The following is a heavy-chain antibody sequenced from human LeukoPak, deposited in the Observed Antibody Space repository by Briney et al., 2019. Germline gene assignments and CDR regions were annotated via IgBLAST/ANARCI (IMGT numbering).Heavy chain of an antibody. J-gene: IGHJ6*02. Sequence: SETLSLTCAVYGGSFSGYYWSWIRQPPGKGLEWIGEINHSGSTNYNPSLKSRVTISVDTSKNQFSLKLSSVTAADTAVYYCARRFLYYYYGMDVWGQGTRVTVSS. D-gene: IGHD2-21*01. CDR2: INHSGST. CDR3: ARRFLYYYYGMDV. V-gene: IGHV4-34*01. CDR1: GGSFSGYY.